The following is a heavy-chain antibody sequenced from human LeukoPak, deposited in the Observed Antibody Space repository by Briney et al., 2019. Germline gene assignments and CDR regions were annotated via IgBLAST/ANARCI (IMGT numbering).Heavy chain of an antibody. Sequence: PSETLSLTCTVSGGSISSYYWTWIRQPPGKGLEWLGYINYSGSTSYNPSLKNRVTISRDTSNSKFSLNLKSVTAADTAVYYCARDRYTDYFDDWGLGVLVTVSS. CDR2: INYSGST. CDR1: GGSISSYY. D-gene: IGHD3-16*02. CDR3: ARDRYTDYFDD. J-gene: IGHJ4*02. V-gene: IGHV4-59*01.